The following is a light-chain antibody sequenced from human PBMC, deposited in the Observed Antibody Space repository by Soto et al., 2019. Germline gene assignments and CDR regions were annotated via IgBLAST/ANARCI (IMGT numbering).Light chain of an antibody. V-gene: IGKV1-39*01. CDR1: QSISSY. CDR3: QQSYSTYT. CDR2: AAS. Sequence: DIQMTQSPYSLSASVGDRVTITCRASQSISSYLNWYQQKPGKAPKLLIYAASSLQSGVPSRFSGSGSGTDFTLTISSLQPEDFATYYCQQSYSTYTSSQGTKLEIK. J-gene: IGKJ2*01.